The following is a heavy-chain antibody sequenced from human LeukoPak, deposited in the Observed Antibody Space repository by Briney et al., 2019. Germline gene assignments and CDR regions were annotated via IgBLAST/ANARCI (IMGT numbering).Heavy chain of an antibody. J-gene: IGHJ2*01. D-gene: IGHD3-22*01. CDR3: AKDSNYYDSSGYYHYWYFDL. V-gene: IGHV3-9*01. CDR2: ISWNSGSI. CDR1: GFTFDDYA. Sequence: GGSLRLSCAASGFTFDDYAMHWVRQAPGKGLEWVPGISWNSGSIGYADSVKGRFTISRDNAKNSLYLQMNSLRAEDTALYYCAKDSNYYDSSGYYHYWYFDLWGRGTLVTVSS.